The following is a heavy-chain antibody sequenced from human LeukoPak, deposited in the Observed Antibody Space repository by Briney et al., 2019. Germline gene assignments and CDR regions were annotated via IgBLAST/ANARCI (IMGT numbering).Heavy chain of an antibody. D-gene: IGHD2-2*01. CDR3: ASVVVVPAMNYYYGMDV. CDR1: GGSISSGGYS. J-gene: IGHJ6*04. CDR2: IYHSGST. V-gene: IGHV4-30-2*01. Sequence: SQTLSLTCAVSGGSISSGGYSWSWIRQPPGKGLEWIWYIYHSGSTYYNPSLKSRVTISVDTSKTQSSLQLSSVSAADTAVYYCASVVVVPAMNYYYGMDVWGKGTTVTVSS.